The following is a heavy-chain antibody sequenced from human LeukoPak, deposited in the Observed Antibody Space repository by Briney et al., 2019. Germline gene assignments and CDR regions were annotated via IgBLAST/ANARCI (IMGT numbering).Heavy chain of an antibody. D-gene: IGHD1-26*01. V-gene: IGHV3-49*03. CDR3: TRDRGXYNLYDY. Sequence: GGSLRLSCTASGFTFGDYAMSWIRQAPGKGLEWVGFIRSKAYGETADYAASVKGRFTISRDDSKAIAYLQMNSLKTEDTAVYHCTRDRGXYNLYDYWGQGTLVTVSS. J-gene: IGHJ4*02. CDR1: GFTFGDYA. CDR2: IRSKAYGETA.